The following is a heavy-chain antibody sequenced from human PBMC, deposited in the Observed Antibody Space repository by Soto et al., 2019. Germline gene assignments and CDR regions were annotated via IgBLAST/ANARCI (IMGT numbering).Heavy chain of an antibody. CDR2: IYPDDSDT. J-gene: IGHJ4*02. D-gene: IGHD2-8*02. V-gene: IGHV5-51*01. Sequence: GESLKISCQASGYSFSNFWIAWVRQMPGEGLEWLGIIYPDDSDTRDSPSFLGQVTISADKSIKTTYLQWSSLKASDTAIYFCASSVLVTSTMNYFDLWGQGTLVTVS. CDR1: GYSFSNFW. CDR3: ASSVLVTSTMNYFDL.